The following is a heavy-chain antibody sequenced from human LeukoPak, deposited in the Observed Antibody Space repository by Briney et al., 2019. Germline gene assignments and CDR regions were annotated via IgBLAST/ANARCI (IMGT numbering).Heavy chain of an antibody. V-gene: IGHV4-34*01. J-gene: IGHJ4*02. CDR2: INHSGST. D-gene: IGHD5-18*01. CDR3: ARGEQLWLPNSNY. Sequence: SETLSLTCAVYGGSFSGYYWSWIRQPPGKGLEWIGEINHSGSTNYNPSLKSRVTISVDTSKNQFSLKLSSVTAADTAVYYCARGEQLWLPNSNYWGQGTLVTVSS. CDR1: GGSFSGYY.